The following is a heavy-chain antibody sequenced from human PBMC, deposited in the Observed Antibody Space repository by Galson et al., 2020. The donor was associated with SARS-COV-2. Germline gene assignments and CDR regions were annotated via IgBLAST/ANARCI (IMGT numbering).Heavy chain of an antibody. J-gene: IGHJ5*02. V-gene: IGHV1-24*01. CDR2: FDPEDGET. Sequence: GESLKISCKISGNSLSELSIHWVRQAPGKGLEWMGGFDPEDGETIYAQKFRARITMTEDRSTDTAYMELSSLRSEDSAVYYCATESPRFFDYFTWGQGTQVTVSS. CDR3: ATESPRFFDYFT. D-gene: IGHD3-9*01. CDR1: GNSLSELS.